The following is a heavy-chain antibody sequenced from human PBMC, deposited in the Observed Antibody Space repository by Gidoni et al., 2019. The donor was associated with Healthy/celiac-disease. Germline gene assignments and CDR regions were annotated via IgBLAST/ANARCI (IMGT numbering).Heavy chain of an antibody. CDR3: ARDRFLEWLFGYFDY. D-gene: IGHD3-3*01. J-gene: IGHJ4*02. V-gene: IGHV3-48*02. CDR1: GFSFRSSS. CDR2: ISSSRSTI. Sequence: EVQLVESGGGLLQTGRSLRLSCAASGFSFRSSSMNWVRQAPGKGLGWGSYISSSRSTIYYADSVKGRFTIPRDNAKNSLYLQMNSLRDEDTAVYYCARDRFLEWLFGYFDYWGQGTLVTVSS.